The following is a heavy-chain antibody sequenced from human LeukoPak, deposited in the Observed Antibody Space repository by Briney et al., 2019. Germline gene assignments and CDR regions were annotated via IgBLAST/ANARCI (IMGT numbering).Heavy chain of an antibody. CDR1: GGSISSSSYY. V-gene: IGHV4-39*07. CDR3: ARGLDFWTGDKEIDY. Sequence: SETLSLTCTVSGGSISSSSYYWGWIRQPPGKGLEWIGSIYYSGSTYYNPSLKSRVTISVDTSKNQFSLKLSSVTAADTAVYYCARGLDFWTGDKEIDYWGQGTLVTVSS. J-gene: IGHJ4*02. CDR2: IYYSGST. D-gene: IGHD3/OR15-3a*01.